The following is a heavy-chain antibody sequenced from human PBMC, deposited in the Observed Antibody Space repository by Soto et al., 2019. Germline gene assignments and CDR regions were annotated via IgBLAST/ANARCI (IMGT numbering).Heavy chain of an antibody. CDR1: GFTLSYHY. D-gene: IGHD3-22*01. CDR2: SRDKPQGYST. J-gene: IGHJ4*02. Sequence: GGSLRLSCAGSGFTLSYHYIDWVRQAPGKGLEWVGRSRDKPQGYSTAYAASVKGRFTTSRDESKDSAYLQMNSLKTEDTAVYYCVXATYFSDSSGYTRCLDYWGQGTLVTVSS. CDR3: VXATYFSDSSGYTRCLDY. V-gene: IGHV3-72*01.